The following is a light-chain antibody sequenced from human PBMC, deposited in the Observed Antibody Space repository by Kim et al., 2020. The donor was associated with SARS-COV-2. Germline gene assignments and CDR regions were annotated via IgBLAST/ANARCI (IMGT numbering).Light chain of an antibody. V-gene: IGLV3-1*01. CDR3: QAWDSSTVV. J-gene: IGLJ2*01. Sequence: VTPGQTASNTCSGDKLGDKYACWYQQKPGQSPVLVIYQDSKRPSGIPERFSCSNSGNTATLTISGTQAMDEADYYCQAWDSSTVVFGGGTQLTVL. CDR2: QDS. CDR1: KLGDKY.